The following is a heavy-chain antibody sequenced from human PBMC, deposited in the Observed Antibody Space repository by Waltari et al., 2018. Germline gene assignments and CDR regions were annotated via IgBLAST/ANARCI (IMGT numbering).Heavy chain of an antibody. V-gene: IGHV3-23*01. CDR1: GFTFSCFS. CDR3: PSETWDY. CDR2: ITGSGDST. Sequence: EVQLLASGGGLVQPGGSLRPSCAASGFTFSCFSMNWVRQAPGRGLEWVSAITGSGDSTYYTDSVKGRFTISRDNSRNTLYLRMNNLRAEDTAVYYCPSETWDYWGQGTLVTVSS. D-gene: IGHD3-10*01. J-gene: IGHJ4*02.